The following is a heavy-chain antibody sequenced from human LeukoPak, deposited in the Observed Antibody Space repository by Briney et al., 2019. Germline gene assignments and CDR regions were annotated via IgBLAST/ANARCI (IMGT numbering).Heavy chain of an antibody. CDR2: MNPNSGNT. D-gene: IGHD2-2*01. J-gene: IGHJ6*03. CDR1: GYTFTDYY. CDR3: ARGEEYCSSTSCYDYYYYYYMDV. V-gene: IGHV1-8*02. Sequence: ASVKVSCKASGYTFTDYYIHWVRQATGQGLEWTGWMNPNSGNTGYAQKFQGRVTMTRNTSISTAYMELSSLRSEDTAVYYCARGEEYCSSTSCYDYYYYYYMDVWGKGTTVTISS.